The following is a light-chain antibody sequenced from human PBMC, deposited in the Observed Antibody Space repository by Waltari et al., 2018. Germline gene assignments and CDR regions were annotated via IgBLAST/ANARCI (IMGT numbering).Light chain of an antibody. CDR2: KIS. J-gene: IGKJ4*01. CDR1: QSLLHSNGNTY. Sequence: DIVMTQTPLSLPVTPGEPASISCRSSQSLLHSNGNTYFHWYLQKPGQSPRLLIYKISNRESGVPDRFSGSGSGTDFTLKISRVELEDVGVYYCMQSTEGLTFGGGTKVEIK. CDR3: MQSTEGLT. V-gene: IGKV2-40*01.